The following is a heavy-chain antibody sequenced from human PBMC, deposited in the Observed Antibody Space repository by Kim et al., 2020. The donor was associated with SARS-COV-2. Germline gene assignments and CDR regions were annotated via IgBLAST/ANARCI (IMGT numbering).Heavy chain of an antibody. D-gene: IGHD6-13*01. J-gene: IGHJ5*02. CDR3: ARDSSNWPNWFDP. V-gene: IGHV1-2*04. Sequence: ASVKVPCKASGYTFTGYYMHWVRQAPGQGLEWMGWINPNSGGTNYAQKFQGWVTMTRDTSISTAYMELSRLRSDDTAVYYCARDSSNWPNWFDPWGQGSLVTVSS. CDR2: INPNSGGT. CDR1: GYTFTGYY.